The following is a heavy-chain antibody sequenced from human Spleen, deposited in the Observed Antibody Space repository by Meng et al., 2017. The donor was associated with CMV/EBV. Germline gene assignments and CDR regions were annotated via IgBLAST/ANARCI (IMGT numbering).Heavy chain of an antibody. Sequence: QVQLVESGGGVVQRGRSLRLSCAASGFTFSSYAMHWVRQAPGKGLEWVAVISYDGSNKYYADSVKGRFTISRDNSKNTLYLQMNSLRAEDTAVYYCARGITGAVFDPWGQGTMVTVSS. CDR1: GFTFSSYA. V-gene: IGHV3-30-3*01. CDR3: ARGITGAVFDP. D-gene: IGHD1-20*01. J-gene: IGHJ5*02. CDR2: ISYDGSNK.